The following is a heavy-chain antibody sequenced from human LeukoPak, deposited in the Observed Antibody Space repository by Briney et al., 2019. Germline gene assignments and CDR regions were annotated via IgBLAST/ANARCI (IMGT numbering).Heavy chain of an antibody. CDR1: GGSISSGGYY. CDR2: IYYSGAT. V-gene: IGHV4-31*03. Sequence: SETLSLTCIVSGGSISSGGYYRSWIRQHPGKGLEWIGYIYYSGATYYNPSLKSRVTISVDTSKNQFSLKLSSVTAADTAVYYCARALTTVTTSPWFDPWGQGTLVTVSS. D-gene: IGHD4-11*01. J-gene: IGHJ5*02. CDR3: ARALTTVTTSPWFDP.